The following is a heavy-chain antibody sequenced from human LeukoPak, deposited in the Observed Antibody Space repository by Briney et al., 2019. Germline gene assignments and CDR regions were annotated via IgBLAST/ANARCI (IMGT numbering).Heavy chain of an antibody. J-gene: IGHJ4*02. CDR3: AREISALGNYFDS. Sequence: PGGSLRLSCAASGFTLSIYEMNWVRQAPGKGLEWVSYISRSGSAMYYADSVKGRFTISRDNAKNSLYLQMNSLRVEDTAVYYCAREISALGNYFDSWGQGTLVTVSS. CDR1: GFTLSIYE. V-gene: IGHV3-48*03. CDR2: ISRSGSAM. D-gene: IGHD7-27*01.